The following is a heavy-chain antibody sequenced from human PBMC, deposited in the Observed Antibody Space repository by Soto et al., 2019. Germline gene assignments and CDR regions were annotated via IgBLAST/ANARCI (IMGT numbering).Heavy chain of an antibody. Sequence: PGGSLRLSCAASGFTFSSYGMHWVRQAPGKGLEWVAVISYDGSNKYYADSVKGRFTISRDNSKNTLYLQMNSLRAEDTAVYYCAKDIRQWLVRYYYYYYGMDVWGQGTLVTVSS. D-gene: IGHD6-19*01. J-gene: IGHJ6*02. V-gene: IGHV3-30*18. CDR3: AKDIRQWLVRYYYYYYGMDV. CDR2: ISYDGSNK. CDR1: GFTFSSYG.